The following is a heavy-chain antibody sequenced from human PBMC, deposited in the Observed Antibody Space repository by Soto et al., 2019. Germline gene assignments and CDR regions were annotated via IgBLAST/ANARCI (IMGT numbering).Heavy chain of an antibody. V-gene: IGHV3-21*01. CDR1: GFTFSSYS. Sequence: EVQLVESGGGLVKPGGSLRLSCAASGFTFSSYSMNWVRQAPGKGLEWVSSISSSSSYIYYADSVKGRFTISRDNAQNSLYLQMNSLRAEDTAVYYCARDESVVVVAATWYGMDVWGQGTTVTVSS. CDR2: ISSSSSYI. J-gene: IGHJ6*02. D-gene: IGHD2-15*01. CDR3: ARDESVVVVAATWYGMDV.